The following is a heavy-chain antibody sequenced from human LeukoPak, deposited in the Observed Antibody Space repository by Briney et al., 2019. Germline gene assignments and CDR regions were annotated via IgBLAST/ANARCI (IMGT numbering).Heavy chain of an antibody. CDR1: RFTFSSYW. V-gene: IGHV3-7*01. CDR3: ARSIVGATDY. Sequence: GGSLRLSCAASRFTFSSYWMSWVRQAPGKGLEWVANIKQDGSEKYYVDSVKGRFTISRDNAKNSLYLQMNSLRAEDTAVYYCARSIVGATDYWGQGTLVTVSS. CDR2: IKQDGSEK. D-gene: IGHD1-26*01. J-gene: IGHJ4*02.